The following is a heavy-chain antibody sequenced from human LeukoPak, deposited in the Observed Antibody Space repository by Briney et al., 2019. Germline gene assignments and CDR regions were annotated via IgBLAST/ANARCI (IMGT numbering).Heavy chain of an antibody. V-gene: IGHV4-59*01. CDR1: LDSITSYY. CDR2: IYHSGNT. J-gene: IGHJ4*02. Sequence: SETLSLTCSVPLDSITSYYWSWIRQPPGKGLEWIGFIYHSGNTNYNPSLTTRVTMSVDTSKTQIILRLSSVTAADTAVYYCAREEGMAAAGALEYWGQGILVTVSS. D-gene: IGHD6-13*01. CDR3: AREEGMAAAGALEY.